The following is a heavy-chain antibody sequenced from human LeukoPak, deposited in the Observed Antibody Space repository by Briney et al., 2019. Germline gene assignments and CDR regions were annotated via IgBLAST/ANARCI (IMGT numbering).Heavy chain of an antibody. CDR2: IYYSGST. Sequence: SETLSLTCTVSGGSISNSYYWGWIRQPPGKGLEWFGSIYYSGSTYYNPSLKSRVTISVDTSNNQFSLKLSSVTAADTAVYYCARGDVLRFLEWLSSFDIWGQGTMVTVSS. D-gene: IGHD3-3*01. CDR1: GGSISNSYY. CDR3: ARGDVLRFLEWLSSFDI. J-gene: IGHJ3*02. V-gene: IGHV4-39*07.